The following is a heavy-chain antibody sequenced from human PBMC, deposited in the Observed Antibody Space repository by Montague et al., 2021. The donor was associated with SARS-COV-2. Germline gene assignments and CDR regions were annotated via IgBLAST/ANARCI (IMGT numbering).Heavy chain of an antibody. CDR3: ATLSRRTAAGTRDYFGLDV. D-gene: IGHD6-13*01. Sequence: SETLSLTCSASGDSISTSTWCTWVRQPPGKGLEWIGEIFHSGTINYNPSLKSRVSISVDKSNNQFSLRLSSLIAADTAVYYCATLSRRTAAGTRDYFGLDVWGQGTTVVVSS. CDR2: IFHSGTI. J-gene: IGHJ6*02. V-gene: IGHV4-4*02. CDR1: GDSISTSTW.